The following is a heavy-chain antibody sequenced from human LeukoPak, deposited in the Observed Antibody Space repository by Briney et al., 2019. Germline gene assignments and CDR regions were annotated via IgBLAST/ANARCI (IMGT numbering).Heavy chain of an antibody. Sequence: GESLKISWKGSGYSFTSYWIGWVRQMPGKGLEGMGIIYPGDCDTRYSPSFQGQVTISADKSISTAYLQWSSLKASDTAMYYCARTRSPQNTNTYYYDSSGYYYYAFDIWGQGTMVTVSS. V-gene: IGHV5-51*01. D-gene: IGHD3-22*01. J-gene: IGHJ3*02. CDR3: ARTRSPQNTNTYYYDSSGYYYYAFDI. CDR2: IYPGDCDT. CDR1: GYSFTSYW.